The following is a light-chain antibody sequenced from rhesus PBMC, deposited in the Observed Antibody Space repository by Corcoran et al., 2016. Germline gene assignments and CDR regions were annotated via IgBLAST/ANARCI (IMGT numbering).Light chain of an antibody. CDR3: QKYSSSPLT. CDR2: GAS. CDR1: QSVGSS. J-gene: IGKJ4*01. Sequence: QVILTQSPATLSLSPGERATLSCRASQSVGSSLAWYKQKPGQAPRLLIYGASSRATGIPDRFSGSGSGTEFTLPIRSLEPDDFAVYYCQKYSSSPLTFGGGTKVELK. V-gene: IGKV3-53*01.